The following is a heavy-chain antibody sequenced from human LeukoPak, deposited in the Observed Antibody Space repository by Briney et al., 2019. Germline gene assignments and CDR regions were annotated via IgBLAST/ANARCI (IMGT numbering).Heavy chain of an antibody. J-gene: IGHJ4*02. CDR3: AKGPASGSYYYFDY. CDR1: GFTFSGFA. Sequence: PGGSLRLSCAASGFTFSGFAMTWVRQAPGKGLEWVSIISGSGGSTYYEDSVKGRFTISRDNSKNTLYLQMNSLRAEDTAVYYCAKGPASGSYYYFDYWGQGTLVTVSS. V-gene: IGHV3-23*01. CDR2: ISGSGGST. D-gene: IGHD3-22*01.